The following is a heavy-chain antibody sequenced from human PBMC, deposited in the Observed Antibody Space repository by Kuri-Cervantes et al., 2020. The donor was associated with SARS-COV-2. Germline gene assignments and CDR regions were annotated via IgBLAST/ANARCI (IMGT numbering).Heavy chain of an antibody. CDR1: GYTFTSYG. D-gene: IGHD6-13*01. CDR2: ISAYNGNT. J-gene: IGHJ5*02. CDR3: AREEEYSSSWDNWFDP. V-gene: IGHV1-18*01. Sequence: ASVKVSCKASGYTFTSYGISWVRQAPGQGLEWMGWISAYNGNTNCAQKLQGRVTMTTDTSTSTAYMELRSLRSDDTAVYYCAREEEYSSSWDNWFDPWGQGTLVTVSS.